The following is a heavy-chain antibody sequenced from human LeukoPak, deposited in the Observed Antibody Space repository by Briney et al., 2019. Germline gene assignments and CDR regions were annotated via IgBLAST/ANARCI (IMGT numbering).Heavy chain of an antibody. V-gene: IGHV4-59*08. Sequence: SSETLSLTCTVSGASISSYYWSWIRQPPGKGLEWIGYIYYSGSTNYNPSLKSRVTISVDTSKNQSSLRLSSVTAADTAVYYCARLGGTSSGTDYWGQGTLVTVSS. J-gene: IGHJ4*02. CDR3: ARLGGTSSGTDY. CDR1: GASISSYY. CDR2: IYYSGST. D-gene: IGHD1-14*01.